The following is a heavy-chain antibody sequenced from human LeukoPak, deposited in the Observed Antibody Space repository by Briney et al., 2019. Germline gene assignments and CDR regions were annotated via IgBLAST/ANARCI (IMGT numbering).Heavy chain of an antibody. CDR3: ARPYFYDATGPYDY. V-gene: IGHV4-34*01. CDR1: GGSFSGYY. Sequence: PSETLSLTCAVYGGSFSGYYWSWIRQPPGKGLEWIGEINHSGSTNYNPSLKSRVTISVDTSKNQFSLKLGSVTAADTAVYYCARPYFYDATGPYDYWGQGTLVAVSA. D-gene: IGHD3-22*01. J-gene: IGHJ4*02. CDR2: INHSGST.